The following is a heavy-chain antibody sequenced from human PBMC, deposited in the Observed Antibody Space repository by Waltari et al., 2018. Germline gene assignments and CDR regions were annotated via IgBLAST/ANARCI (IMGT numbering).Heavy chain of an antibody. V-gene: IGHV5-51*01. CDR2: IYPGDSDT. Sequence: EVQLVQSGAEVKKPGESLKISCKGSGYSFTSYWIGWVRQMPGKGLEWMGIIYPGDSDTRYSPSFQGQVTISADKSISTAYLQWSSLKASDTAMYYCARLVGYCSGGSCYYYYYMDVWGKGTTVTVSS. J-gene: IGHJ6*03. CDR3: ARLVGYCSGGSCYYYYYMDV. CDR1: GYSFTSYW. D-gene: IGHD2-15*01.